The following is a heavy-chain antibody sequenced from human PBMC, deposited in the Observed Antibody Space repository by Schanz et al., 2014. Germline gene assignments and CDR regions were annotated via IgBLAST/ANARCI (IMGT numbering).Heavy chain of an antibody. D-gene: IGHD5-12*01. J-gene: IGHJ4*02. Sequence: DVQLLESGGGLVQPGGSLRLSCAASGLTFNSYAMTWVRQAPGRGLEWVAVIYSGIGAYYADSVKDRFTVSRDNAKNTVYLQMNRLRAEDTAVYDCARVHHYEPSGCGYFDYWGQGALVTVSS. CDR3: ARVHHYEPSGCGYFDY. CDR1: GLTFNSYA. CDR2: IYSGIGA. V-gene: IGHV3-66*01.